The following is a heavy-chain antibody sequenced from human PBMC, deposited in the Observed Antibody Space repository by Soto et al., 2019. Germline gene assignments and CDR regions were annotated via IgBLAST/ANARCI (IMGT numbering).Heavy chain of an antibody. J-gene: IGHJ4*02. Sequence: GGSLRLSCAASGFTFSNYGMHWVRQAPGKGLEWVAVIWYDGNNKYYADSVKGRFTISRDNSNNTLYVQMASLRAEDTAVYYCARGLHSLFDYWGQGTLVTVSS. V-gene: IGHV3-33*01. D-gene: IGHD2-21*01. CDR1: GFTFSNYG. CDR3: ARGLHSLFDY. CDR2: IWYDGNNK.